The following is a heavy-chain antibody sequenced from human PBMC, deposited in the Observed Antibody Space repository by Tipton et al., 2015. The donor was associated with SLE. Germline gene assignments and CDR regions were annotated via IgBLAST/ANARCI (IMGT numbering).Heavy chain of an antibody. Sequence: TLSLTCTVSGGSISSYYWSWIRQPPGKGLEWIGYIYYSGSTNYNPSLKSRVTISVDTSKNQFSLKLSSVTAADTAVYYCAKYRYWFDPWGQGTLVTVSS. CDR1: GGSISSYY. J-gene: IGHJ5*02. D-gene: IGHD5-12*01. V-gene: IGHV4-59*08. CDR3: AKYRYWFDP. CDR2: IYYSGST.